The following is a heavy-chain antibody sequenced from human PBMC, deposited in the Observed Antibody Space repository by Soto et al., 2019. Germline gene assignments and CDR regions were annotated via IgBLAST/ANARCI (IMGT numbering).Heavy chain of an antibody. CDR3: AKDRYLDHDSRGYLFDN. V-gene: IGHV3-23*01. Sequence: EVQLLESGADLIQPGGSLRLSCAASGFTFNIYAMTWVRQAPGKGLEWVSAISRYGDITYYADSVEGRFSISRDNSKNTLYLQMNSLRAEDTAVYYCAKDRYLDHDSRGYLFDNWGQGTLVTVSS. D-gene: IGHD3-22*01. CDR2: ISRYGDIT. J-gene: IGHJ4*02. CDR1: GFTFNIYA.